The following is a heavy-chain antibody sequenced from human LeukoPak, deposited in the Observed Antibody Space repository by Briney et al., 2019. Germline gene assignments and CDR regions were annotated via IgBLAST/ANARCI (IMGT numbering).Heavy chain of an antibody. CDR3: ARDMFDLGSGWYLSH. V-gene: IGHV3-33*01. Sequence: PGGSLRLSCAVSGFTFSSYGMHWVRQAPGKGLEWVAVIWYDGSNKYYADSVKGRFTISRDNSKNTLYLQMNSLRAEDTAVYYCARDMFDLGSGWYLSHWGQGTLVTVSS. D-gene: IGHD6-19*01. CDR1: GFTFSSYG. J-gene: IGHJ4*02. CDR2: IWYDGSNK.